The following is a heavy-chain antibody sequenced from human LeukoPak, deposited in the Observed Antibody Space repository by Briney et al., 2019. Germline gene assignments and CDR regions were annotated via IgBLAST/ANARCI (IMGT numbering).Heavy chain of an antibody. J-gene: IGHJ4*02. Sequence: SETLSLTCTVSGGSISSGSYYWSWIRQPAGKGLEWIGRIYTSGSTNYNPSLKSRVTISVDTSKNQFSLKLNSVTAADTAMYYCARLLSGHYFGSGSYPDYWGQGTLVTVSS. CDR1: GGSISSGSYY. CDR2: IYTSGST. V-gene: IGHV4-61*02. CDR3: ARLLSGHYFGSGSYPDY. D-gene: IGHD3-10*01.